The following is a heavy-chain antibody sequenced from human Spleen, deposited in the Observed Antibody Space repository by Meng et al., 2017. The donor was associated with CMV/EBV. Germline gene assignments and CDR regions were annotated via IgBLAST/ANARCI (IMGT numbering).Heavy chain of an antibody. V-gene: IGHV3-53*01. Sequence: GESLKISCAASGFTVSSSYMSWVRQAPGKGLEWVSVIYSGGSTYYADSVKGRFTISRDNSKNTLYLQINSLRAEDTAVYYCAREGYCSSTSCYVGAGDYYYGMDVWGQGTTVTVSS. CDR1: GFTVSSSY. D-gene: IGHD2-2*01. CDR3: AREGYCSSTSCYVGAGDYYYGMDV. J-gene: IGHJ6*02. CDR2: IYSGGST.